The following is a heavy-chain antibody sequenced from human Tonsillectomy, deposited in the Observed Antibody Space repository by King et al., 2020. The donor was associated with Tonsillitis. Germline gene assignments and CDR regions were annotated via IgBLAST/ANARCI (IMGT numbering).Heavy chain of an antibody. CDR1: GGSFSGYY. CDR2: ISHSGTT. D-gene: IGHD4-17*01. CDR3: ARGFAGTTGLSDF. V-gene: IGHV4-34*01. Sequence: VQLQQWGAGLLKPSETLSLTCAVYGGSFSGYYWSWIRQPPGEGLEWIGEISHSGTTNYSPSLENRVTISVDTSKNQFSLKLSSVTAADTAVYYCARGFAGTTGLSDFWGQGTLVTV. J-gene: IGHJ4*02.